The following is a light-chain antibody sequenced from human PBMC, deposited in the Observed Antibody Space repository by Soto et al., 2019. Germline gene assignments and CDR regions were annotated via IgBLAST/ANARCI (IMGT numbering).Light chain of an antibody. CDR2: GAS. Sequence: EIVLTQSPGTLSLSPGERATLSCRASESVTSSYLAWYQHKPGQAPRLLIYGASGSATGIPDRFTGSGSVTDFTLTITRLEPEDFAVYYCQQYGPSPGYTFGQGTKLEIK. CDR1: ESVTSSY. V-gene: IGKV3-20*01. CDR3: QQYGPSPGYT. J-gene: IGKJ2*01.